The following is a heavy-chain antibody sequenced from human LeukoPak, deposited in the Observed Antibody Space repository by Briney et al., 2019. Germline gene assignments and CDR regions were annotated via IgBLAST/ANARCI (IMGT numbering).Heavy chain of an antibody. CDR3: ARDRGYCSSTTSCYQDAFDI. J-gene: IGHJ3*02. D-gene: IGHD2-2*01. CDR2: INSDGSST. Sequence: GGSLRLSCAASGFTVSSNYMSWVRQAPGKGLVWVSRINSDGSSTSYADSVKGRFTISRDNAKNTLYVQMNSLRAEDTAVYYCARDRGYCSSTTSCYQDAFDIWGQGTMVTVSS. CDR1: GFTVSSNY. V-gene: IGHV3-74*01.